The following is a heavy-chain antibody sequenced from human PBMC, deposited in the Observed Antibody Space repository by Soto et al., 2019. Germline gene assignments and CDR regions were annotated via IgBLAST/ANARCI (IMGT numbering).Heavy chain of an antibody. Sequence: GGSLRLSCAASGFTFSSYAMSWVRQAPGKGLEWVSAISGSGGSTYYADSVKGRFTISRDNSKNTLYLQMNSLRAEDTAVYYCAKDCPIRLRPPDYYYGMDVWGQGTTVTVSS. CDR1: GFTFSSYA. J-gene: IGHJ6*02. D-gene: IGHD5-12*01. CDR2: ISGSGGST. V-gene: IGHV3-23*01. CDR3: AKDCPIRLRPPDYYYGMDV.